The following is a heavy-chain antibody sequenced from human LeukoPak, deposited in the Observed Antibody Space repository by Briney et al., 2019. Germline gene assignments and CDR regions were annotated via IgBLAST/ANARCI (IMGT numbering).Heavy chain of an antibody. V-gene: IGHV4-39*07. D-gene: IGHD6-6*01. J-gene: IGHJ4*02. CDR2: IYYSGST. CDR1: GGSISSSSYY. CDR3: ARFEYSSSSYFDY. Sequence: SETLSLTCTVSGGSISSSSYYWGWIRQPPGKGLEWIGSIYYSGSTYYNPSLKSRVTISVDTSKNQFSPKLSSVTAADTAVYYCARFEYSSSSYFDYWGQGTLVTVSS.